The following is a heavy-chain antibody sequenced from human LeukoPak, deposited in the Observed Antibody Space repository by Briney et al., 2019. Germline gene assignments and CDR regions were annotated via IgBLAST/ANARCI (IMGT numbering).Heavy chain of an antibody. CDR2: ISSDGSDK. J-gene: IGHJ4*02. V-gene: IGHV3-30-3*01. Sequence: GGSLRLSCAASGFTFSSYAMHWVRQAPGKGLEWVALISSDGSDKKHADSVKGRFTISRDNSKNTLYLQMHSLRVEDTAVYYCARDYPADYWGQGTLVTVSS. CDR3: ARDYPADY. CDR1: GFTFSSYA.